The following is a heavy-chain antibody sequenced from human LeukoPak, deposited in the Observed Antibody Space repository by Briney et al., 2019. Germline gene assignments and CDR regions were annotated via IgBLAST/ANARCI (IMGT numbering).Heavy chain of an antibody. CDR2: ISSSSNTI. V-gene: IGHV3-48*04. Sequence: GGSLRLSCAASGLTFSSYSMNWVRQAPGKGLEWVSYISSSSNTIYYADSVKGRFTISRDNAKNSLYLQMNSLRAEDTAVYYCARDRPWAVFDYWGQGTLVTVSS. CDR1: GLTFSSYS. D-gene: IGHD1-26*01. CDR3: ARDRPWAVFDY. J-gene: IGHJ4*02.